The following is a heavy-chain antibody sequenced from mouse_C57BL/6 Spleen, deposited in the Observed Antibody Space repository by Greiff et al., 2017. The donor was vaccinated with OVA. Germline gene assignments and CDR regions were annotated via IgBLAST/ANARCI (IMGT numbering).Heavy chain of an antibody. CDR2: IDPSDSYT. V-gene: IGHV1-50*01. J-gene: IGHJ2*01. CDR3: ARSGTTVVYFDY. Sequence: QVQLQQPGAELVKPGASVKLSCKASGYTFPSYWLQWVHHRPGQGLEWIGEIDPSDSYTNYNQKFKGKATLTVDTSSSTAYMQLSSLTSEDSAVYYCARSGTTVVYFDYWGQGTTLTVSS. CDR1: GYTFPSYW. D-gene: IGHD1-1*01.